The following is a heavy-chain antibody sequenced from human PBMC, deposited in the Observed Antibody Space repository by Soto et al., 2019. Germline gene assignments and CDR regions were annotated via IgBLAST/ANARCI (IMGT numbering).Heavy chain of an antibody. J-gene: IGHJ4*02. CDR3: AHRRIGDFDY. CDR1: GFSLTTSGVG. V-gene: IGHV2-5*02. D-gene: IGHD2-15*01. CDR2: IFWDDDK. Sequence: QITLKESGPTLVKPTQTLTLTCTFSGFSLTTSGVGVGWIRQPPGKALEWLALIFWDDDKRYSPSLKTRLSITKDTSKNQLVLTMTNMDPVDTGTYYCAHRRIGDFDYWGQGTLVTVSS.